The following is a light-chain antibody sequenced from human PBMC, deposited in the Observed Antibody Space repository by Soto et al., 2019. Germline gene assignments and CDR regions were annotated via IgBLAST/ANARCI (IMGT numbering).Light chain of an antibody. CDR1: QSVGNN. V-gene: IGKV3D-15*01. CDR2: GTS. Sequence: EIVMTQSPATLSVSPGERATLSCRASQSVGNNLAWYQQKPGQAPRLLIYGTSNRATGIPPRFSGSESGTEFTLTISSLQSEDLAVYYCQQYDDWPQTFGQGTKVDIK. J-gene: IGKJ1*01. CDR3: QQYDDWPQT.